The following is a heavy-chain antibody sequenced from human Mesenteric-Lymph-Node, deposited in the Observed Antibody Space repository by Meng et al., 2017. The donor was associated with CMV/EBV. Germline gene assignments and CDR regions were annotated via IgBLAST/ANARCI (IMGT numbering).Heavy chain of an antibody. CDR3: TRGGGEDYYYGLDV. CDR1: GLTFSSYW. D-gene: IGHD3-16*01. V-gene: IGHV3-7*03. Sequence: GGSLRLSCAASGLTFSSYWMSWVRQAPGKGLEWVANIKRDGSDKYYVDSVKGRFTISRDNVKNSLYLQMNSLRVEDTAVYYCTRGGGEDYYYGLDVWGQGTTVTVSS. CDR2: IKRDGSDK. J-gene: IGHJ6*02.